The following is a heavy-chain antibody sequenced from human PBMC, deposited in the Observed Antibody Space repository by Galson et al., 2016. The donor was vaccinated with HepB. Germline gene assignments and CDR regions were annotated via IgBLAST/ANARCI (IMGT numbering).Heavy chain of an antibody. J-gene: IGHJ5*02. Sequence: SLRLSCAASGFSFSSYAMSWVRQAPGKGLEWVSAISGSGGDSTYYADSVKGRFTISRDNSKKMLYLQMKSLRAEDTAVYYCAKAQAQNMACALRWFNPWGQGTLVTVSS. V-gene: IGHV3-23*01. CDR1: GFSFSSYA. CDR2: ISGSGGDST. CDR3: AKAQAQNMACALRWFNP. D-gene: IGHD2/OR15-2a*01.